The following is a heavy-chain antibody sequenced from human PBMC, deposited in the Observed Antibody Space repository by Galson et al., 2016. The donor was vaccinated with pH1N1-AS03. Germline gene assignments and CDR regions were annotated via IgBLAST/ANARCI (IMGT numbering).Heavy chain of an antibody. J-gene: IGHJ4*02. CDR2: PSYNGRNK. Sequence: SLRLSCAASGFAFSDYTMHWVRQAPGKGLGWVAVPSYNGRNKYYTDSVQGRFSISRDNSKNTLHLQMISLRDEDTAVYFCARSPSSAWHNFDYWGQGALVVVST. V-gene: IGHV3-30-3*02. D-gene: IGHD6-19*01. CDR1: GFAFSDYT. CDR3: ARSPSSAWHNFDY.